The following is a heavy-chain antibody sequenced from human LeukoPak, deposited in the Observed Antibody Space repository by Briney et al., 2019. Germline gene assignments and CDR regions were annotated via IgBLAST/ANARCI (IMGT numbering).Heavy chain of an antibody. D-gene: IGHD6-19*01. CDR2: IHSDGSTT. V-gene: IGHV3-74*01. Sequence: GGSLRLSCAASGFTFSRYWMHWVRQAPGKGLVWVSRIHSDGSTTDYADPVKGRFTISRDNAKNTLYLQMNSLRVEDTAVYYCTRRSAVAGTGDYWGQGTLVTVSS. J-gene: IGHJ4*02. CDR1: GFTFSRYW. CDR3: TRRSAVAGTGDY.